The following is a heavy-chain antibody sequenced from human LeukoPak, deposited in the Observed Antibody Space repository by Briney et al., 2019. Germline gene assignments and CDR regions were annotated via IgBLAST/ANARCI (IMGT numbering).Heavy chain of an antibody. D-gene: IGHD2-15*01. CDR1: GGTFSSYA. CDR2: IIPIFGTA. Sequence: GASVKVSCKASGGTFSSYAISWVRQAPGQGLEWMGGIIPIFGTANYAQKFQGRVTITADKSTSTAYMELSSLRSEDTAVYYCARDIVVVVADYYYYGMDVWGQGTTVTVSS. CDR3: ARDIVVVVADYYYYGMDV. V-gene: IGHV1-69*06. J-gene: IGHJ6*02.